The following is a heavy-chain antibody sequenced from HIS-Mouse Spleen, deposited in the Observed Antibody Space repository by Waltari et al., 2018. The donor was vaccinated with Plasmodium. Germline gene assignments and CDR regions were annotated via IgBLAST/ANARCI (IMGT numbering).Heavy chain of an antibody. D-gene: IGHD6-19*01. CDR1: GYTFIRYG. J-gene: IGHJ3*02. V-gene: IGHV1-18*01. Sequence: VQLVQSGAEVKKPGASVQVSCQPFGYTFIRYGISWVRQAPGQGLEWMGWISAYNGNTKYAQKLQGRVSMTTDTSTSTAYMELRSLRSDDTAVYYCARGSAGDAFDIWGQGTMVTVSS. CDR2: ISAYNGNT. CDR3: ARGSAGDAFDI.